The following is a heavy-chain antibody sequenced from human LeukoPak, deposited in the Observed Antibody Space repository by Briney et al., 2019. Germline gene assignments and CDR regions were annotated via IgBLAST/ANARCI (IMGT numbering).Heavy chain of an antibody. V-gene: IGHV3-30-3*01. CDR2: ISYDGSNK. CDR3: ARETGTTPDFDY. D-gene: IGHD1-7*01. CDR1: GFTFSSYA. Sequence: GGFLRLSCAASGFTFSSYAMHWVRQAPGKGLEWVAVISYDGSNKYYADSVKGRFTISRDNSKNTLYLQMNSLRAEDTAAYYCARETGTTPDFDYWGQGTLVTVSS. J-gene: IGHJ4*02.